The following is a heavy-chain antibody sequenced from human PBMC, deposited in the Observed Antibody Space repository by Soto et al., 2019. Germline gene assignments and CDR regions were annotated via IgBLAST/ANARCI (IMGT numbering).Heavy chain of an antibody. CDR2: IDPSDSYT. Sequence: PGESLKISCKGSGYSFTSYWISWVRQMPGKGLEWMGRIDPSDSYTNYSPSFQGHVTISADKSISTAYLQWSSLKASDTAMYYCARQGITGTTGKNYYYYGMDVWGKGTKVTSPQ. CDR3: ARQGITGTTGKNYYYYGMDV. D-gene: IGHD1-7*01. V-gene: IGHV5-10-1*01. J-gene: IGHJ6*04. CDR1: GYSFTSYW.